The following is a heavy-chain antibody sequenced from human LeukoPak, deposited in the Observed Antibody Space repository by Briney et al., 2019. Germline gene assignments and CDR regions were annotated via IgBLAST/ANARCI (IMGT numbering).Heavy chain of an antibody. J-gene: IGHJ4*02. CDR2: ISSNGGST. D-gene: IGHD3-22*01. CDR1: GFSFSSYW. Sequence: GGSLRLSCAASGFSFSSYWMHWVRQAPGKGLEYVSAISSNGGSTYYANSVKGRFTISRDNSKNTLYLQMGSLRAEDMAVYYCARGDSSGYSDFDYWGQGTLVTVSS. CDR3: ARGDSSGYSDFDY. V-gene: IGHV3-64*01.